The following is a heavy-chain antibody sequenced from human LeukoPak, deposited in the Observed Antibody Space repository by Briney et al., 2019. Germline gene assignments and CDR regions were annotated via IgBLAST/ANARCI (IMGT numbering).Heavy chain of an antibody. CDR1: GFTFSSYT. Sequence: GGSLRLSCAASGFTFSSYTMNWVRQAPGKGLVWVSRIISDGSSTSYADSVKGRFTISRDNAKNSLYLQLNSLRAEDTAVYYCTREDNWYFDLWGRGTLVTVSS. CDR2: IISDGSST. J-gene: IGHJ2*01. V-gene: IGHV3-74*01. CDR3: TREDNWYFDL.